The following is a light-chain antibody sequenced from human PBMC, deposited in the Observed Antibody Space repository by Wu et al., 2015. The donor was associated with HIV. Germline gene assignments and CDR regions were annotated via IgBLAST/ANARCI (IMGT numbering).Light chain of an antibody. J-gene: IGKJ1*01. CDR2: GAS. Sequence: EIVLTQSPGTLSLSPGERATLSCRASQSVSSSYLVWYQQKPGQAPRLLIYGASSRAPGIPDRFSGSGSGTDFTLTISRLEPEDFAVYYCQQYDSSLWTFGQGTKVEIK. CDR1: QSVSSSY. V-gene: IGKV3-20*01. CDR3: QQYDSSLWT.